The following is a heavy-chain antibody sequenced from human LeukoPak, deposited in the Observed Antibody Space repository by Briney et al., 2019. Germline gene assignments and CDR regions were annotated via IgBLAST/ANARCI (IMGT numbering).Heavy chain of an antibody. D-gene: IGHD3-22*01. CDR3: SRVEFYYDSSGYHRPFDY. CDR1: GFTFSSYA. V-gene: IGHV3-23*01. J-gene: IGHJ4*02. CDR2: ISGSVGST. Sequence: PGGSLRLSCAASGFTFSSYAMSWVRQAPGKGLEWVSSISGSVGSTYYADSVKGRFTISRDNAKNSLYLQMNSLRAEDTAVYYCSRVEFYYDSSGYHRPFDYRGQGTL.